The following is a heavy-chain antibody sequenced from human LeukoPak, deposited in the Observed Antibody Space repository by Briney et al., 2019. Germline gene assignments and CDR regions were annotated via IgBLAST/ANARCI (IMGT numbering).Heavy chain of an antibody. CDR3: ARDRLRGIAARGFDY. D-gene: IGHD6-6*01. Sequence: PGGSLRLSCAASGFTFSSYGTHWVRQAPGKGLEWVAFIRYDGSNKYYADSAKGRFTISRDNSKNTLYLQMNSLRAEDTALYYCARDRLRGIAARGFDYWGQGTLVTVSS. V-gene: IGHV3-30*02. CDR1: GFTFSSYG. CDR2: IRYDGSNK. J-gene: IGHJ4*02.